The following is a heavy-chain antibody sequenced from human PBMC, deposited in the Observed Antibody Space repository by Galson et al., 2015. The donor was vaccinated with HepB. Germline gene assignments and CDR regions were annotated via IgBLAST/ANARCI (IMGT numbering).Heavy chain of an antibody. CDR2: IYWDDDK. D-gene: IGHD5-18*01. Sequence: PALVKPTQTLTLTCTFSGFSLSTSGVGVGWIRQPPGKALEWLALIYWDDDKRYSPSLKSRLTITKDTSKNQVVLTMTNMDPVDTATYYCAHRRTGYSYLDYWGQGTLVTVSS. CDR3: AHRRTGYSYLDY. CDR1: GFSLSTSGVG. V-gene: IGHV2-5*02. J-gene: IGHJ4*02.